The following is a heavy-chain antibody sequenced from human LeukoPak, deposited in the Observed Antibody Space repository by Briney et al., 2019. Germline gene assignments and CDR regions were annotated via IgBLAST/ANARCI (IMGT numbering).Heavy chain of an antibody. CDR3: ARAITNYDFWSGFPFDY. CDR2: IYTSGST. CDR1: GGSISSGSYY. Sequence: PSETLSLTCTVSGGSISSGSYYWSWIRQPAGKGLEWIGRIYTSGSTNYNPSLKSRVTISVDTSKNQFSLKLSSVTAADTAVYYCARAITNYDFWSGFPFDYWGQGTLVTVSS. V-gene: IGHV4-61*02. J-gene: IGHJ4*02. D-gene: IGHD3-3*01.